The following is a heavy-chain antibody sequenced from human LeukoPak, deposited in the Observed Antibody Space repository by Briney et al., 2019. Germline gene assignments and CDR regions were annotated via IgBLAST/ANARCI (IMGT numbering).Heavy chain of an antibody. D-gene: IGHD1-1*01. CDR1: GGSISSSNW. CDR2: IYQSGST. CDR3: ARGFRGTADY. J-gene: IGHJ4*02. Sequence: PSETLSLTCAVSGGSISSSNWWSWVRQPPGKGLEWIGYIYQSGSTYYNPSLKSRVTISVDTSKNQFSLKLSSVTAADTAVYYCARGFRGTADYWGQGTLVTVSS. V-gene: IGHV4-4*02.